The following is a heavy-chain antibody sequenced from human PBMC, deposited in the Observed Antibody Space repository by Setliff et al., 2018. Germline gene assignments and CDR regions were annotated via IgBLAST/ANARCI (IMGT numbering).Heavy chain of an antibody. J-gene: IGHJ3*02. CDR1: DGSFSDYY. D-gene: IGHD3-10*01. Sequence: SETLSLTCAVFDGSFSDYYWSWIRQPPGKGLEWIGEINHYGSTKYKSSLRSRVTISVDTSKNQFSLNLNSVTAADTAVYYCARRWNFGPYGSGIHDGFDMWGQGTMVTVS. CDR3: ARRWNFGPYGSGIHDGFDM. CDR2: INHYGST. V-gene: IGHV4-34*01.